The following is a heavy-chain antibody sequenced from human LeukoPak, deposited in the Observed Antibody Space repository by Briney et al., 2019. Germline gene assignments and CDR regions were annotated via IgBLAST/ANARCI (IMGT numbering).Heavy chain of an antibody. J-gene: IGHJ4*02. D-gene: IGHD3-9*01. CDR3: AKLVLRYFDWLMDY. CDR2: IRYDGSNK. CDR1: GFTFSSYG. Sequence: PGGSLRLSCAASGFTFSSYGMHWVRQAPGKGLVWVAFIRYDGSNKYYADSVKGRFTISRDNSKTTLYLQMNSLRAEDTAVYYCAKLVLRYFDWLMDYWGQGTLVTVSS. V-gene: IGHV3-30*02.